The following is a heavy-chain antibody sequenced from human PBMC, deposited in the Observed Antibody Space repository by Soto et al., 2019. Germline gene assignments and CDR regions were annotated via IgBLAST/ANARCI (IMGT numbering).Heavy chain of an antibody. Sequence: SETLSLTCAVYGGSFSGYYWSWIRQPPGKGLEWIGEINHSGSTNYNPSLKSRVTISVDTSKNQFSLKLSSVTAADTAVYYCARSLVVVTLHGMDVWGQGTTVTVSS. CDR2: INHSGST. D-gene: IGHD2-21*02. CDR1: GGSFSGYY. V-gene: IGHV4-34*01. CDR3: ARSLVVVTLHGMDV. J-gene: IGHJ6*02.